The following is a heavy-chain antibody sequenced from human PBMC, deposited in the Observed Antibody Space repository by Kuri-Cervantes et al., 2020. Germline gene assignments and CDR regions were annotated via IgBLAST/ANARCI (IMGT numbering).Heavy chain of an antibody. V-gene: IGHV3-48*03. Sequence: GESLKISCAASGFTFSSYEMNWVRQAPGKGLEWVAYISVRNNAIYYTDSVKGRFTISRDNAKKSLYLQMNSLRAEDTALYYCARDWSMEVWGKGTTVTVSS. J-gene: IGHJ6*03. D-gene: IGHD3-3*01. CDR3: ARDWSMEV. CDR2: ISVRNNAI. CDR1: GFTFSSYE.